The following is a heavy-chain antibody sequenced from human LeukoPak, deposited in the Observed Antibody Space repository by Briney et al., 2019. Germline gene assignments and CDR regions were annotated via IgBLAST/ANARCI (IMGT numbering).Heavy chain of an antibody. J-gene: IGHJ5*02. CDR3: AKGSGYDPMGGYNWFDP. V-gene: IGHV3-11*01. CDR2: INSAHGPT. D-gene: IGHD5-12*01. Sequence: PGGSLRLSCAASGFTFSYYYMSWVRQAPGKGPEWVSYINSAHGPTYYADSVMGRFTISRDNAKNSLYLQMNSLRSEATALYYFAKGSGYDPMGGYNWFDPWGEGTLVTVSS. CDR1: GFTFSYYY.